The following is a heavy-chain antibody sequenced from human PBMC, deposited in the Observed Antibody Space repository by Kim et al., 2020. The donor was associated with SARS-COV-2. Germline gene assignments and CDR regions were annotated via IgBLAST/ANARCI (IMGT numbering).Heavy chain of an antibody. J-gene: IGHJ4*02. Sequence: GSVKGQFTISRDNAENSVFLEVNNLRAEDTAVYYCARQFEKSGYYYFDFWGQGDLVTVSS. V-gene: IGHV3-7*01. D-gene: IGHD3-22*01. CDR3: ARQFEKSGYYYFDF.